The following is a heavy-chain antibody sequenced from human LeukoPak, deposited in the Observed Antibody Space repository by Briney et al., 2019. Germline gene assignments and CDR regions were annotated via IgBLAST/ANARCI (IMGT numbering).Heavy chain of an antibody. CDR2: FDPEDGET. CDR1: GYTLTELS. CDR3: ATDIPPSYYGDSGFDY. D-gene: IGHD4-17*01. J-gene: IGHJ4*02. Sequence: ASVKVSCKVSGYTLTELSMHWVRQAPGKGLEWMGGFDPEDGETIYAQKFQGRVTMTEDTSTDTAYMELSSLRSEDTAVYYCATDIPPSYYGDSGFDYRGQGTLVTVSS. V-gene: IGHV1-24*01.